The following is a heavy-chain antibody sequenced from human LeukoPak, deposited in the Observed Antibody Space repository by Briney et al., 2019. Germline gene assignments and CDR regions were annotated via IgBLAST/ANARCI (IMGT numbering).Heavy chain of an antibody. V-gene: IGHV1-18*01. CDR2: ISADNGNT. Sequence: ASVKVSCKASGYTFINYGITWVRQAPGQGLEWMGWISADNGNTNYAHNLQDRVTMTTDTSTSTAYMELRSLRSDDTALYYCARVIPQGPYYYHGMDVWGQGTTVTVSS. CDR1: GYTFINYG. D-gene: IGHD3-16*01. CDR3: ARVIPQGPYYYHGMDV. J-gene: IGHJ6*02.